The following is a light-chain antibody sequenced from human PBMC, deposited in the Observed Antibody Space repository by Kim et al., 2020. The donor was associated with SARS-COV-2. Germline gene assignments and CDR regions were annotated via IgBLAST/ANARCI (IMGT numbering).Light chain of an antibody. V-gene: IGKV1-17*03. CDR3: LQHQTLPYT. Sequence: DIQMTQSPSAMSASVGARVTITCRASQAINIFLAWFQQKPGEAPKRLIYSASSLQSGVPSRFSGSGSGTEFTLTISSLQPEDFATYYCLQHQTLPYTVGQGTKLEIK. CDR2: SAS. J-gene: IGKJ2*01. CDR1: QAINIF.